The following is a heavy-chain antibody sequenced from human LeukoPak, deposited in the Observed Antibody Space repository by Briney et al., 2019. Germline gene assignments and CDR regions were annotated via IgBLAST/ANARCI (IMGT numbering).Heavy chain of an antibody. Sequence: SETLSLTCTVSGYSISSSYYWVWIRQPPGKGLEWIGSIYHSGSTYYNPSLKSRVTISVDTSKNQFSLKLSSVTAADTAVYYCARGLGYCSSNSCRYYFDYWGQGTLVTVSS. CDR1: GYSISSSYY. CDR3: ARGLGYCSSNSCRYYFDY. D-gene: IGHD2-2*01. J-gene: IGHJ4*02. CDR2: IYHSGST. V-gene: IGHV4-38-2*02.